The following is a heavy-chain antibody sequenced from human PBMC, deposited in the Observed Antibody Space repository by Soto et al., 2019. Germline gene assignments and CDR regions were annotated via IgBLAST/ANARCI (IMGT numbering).Heavy chain of an antibody. V-gene: IGHV4-31*02. D-gene: IGHD3-10*01. Sequence: LCGGSISSGGYYWSWIRQHPGKGLEWIGYIYYSGSTYYNPSLKSRVTISVDTSKNQFSLKLSSVTAADTAVYYCARDQTAMVRGVIMGDWFDPWGQGTLVTVSS. CDR3: ARDQTAMVRGVIMGDWFDP. J-gene: IGHJ5*02. CDR2: IYYSGST. CDR1: GGSISSGGYY.